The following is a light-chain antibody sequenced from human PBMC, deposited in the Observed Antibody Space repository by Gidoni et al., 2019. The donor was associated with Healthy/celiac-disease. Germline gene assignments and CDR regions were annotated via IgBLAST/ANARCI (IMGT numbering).Light chain of an antibody. CDR3: QQRSNWPPSLT. CDR2: DAS. V-gene: IGKV3-11*01. CDR1: QSVSSY. Sequence: ELVLTQSPATLSLSPGERATLSCRARQSVSSYLAWYHQKPGQAPRLLIYDASHRATGIPARFSGSGSGTDFTLTISSLEPEDFAVYYCQQRSNWPPSLTFGGGTKVEIK. J-gene: IGKJ4*01.